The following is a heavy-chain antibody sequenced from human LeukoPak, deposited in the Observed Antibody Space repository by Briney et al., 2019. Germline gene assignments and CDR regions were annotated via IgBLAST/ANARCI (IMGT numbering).Heavy chain of an antibody. D-gene: IGHD3-22*01. J-gene: IGHJ4*02. V-gene: IGHV3-9*01. CDR1: GFTFDDYA. Sequence: GRSLRLSCAASGFTFDDYAMHWVRQAPGKGLGWVSGISWNSGSIGYADSVKGRFTISRDNAKNSLYLQMNSLRAEDTALYYCAKDNNYDSSGYSDYWGQGTLVTVSS. CDR3: AKDNNYDSSGYSDY. CDR2: ISWNSGSI.